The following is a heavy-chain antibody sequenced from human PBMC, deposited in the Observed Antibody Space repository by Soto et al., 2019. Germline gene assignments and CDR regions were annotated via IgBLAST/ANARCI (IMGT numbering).Heavy chain of an antibody. CDR2: INHTGGT. V-gene: IGHV4-34*01. D-gene: IGHD3-3*01. J-gene: IGHJ5*02. CDR1: GGSVNGYY. Sequence: NPSETLSLTCAVYGGSVNGYYWNWIRQPPGKGLDWIGEINHTGGTHYNPSLKSRVTMSADTSKNQFSLRLSSATAADTAIYYCAARITVFGLLIPPFDPWGEGTQGTVAS. CDR3: AARITVFGLLIPPFDP.